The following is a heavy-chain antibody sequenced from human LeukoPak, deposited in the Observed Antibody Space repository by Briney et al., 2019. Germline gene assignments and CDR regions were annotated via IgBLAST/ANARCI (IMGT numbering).Heavy chain of an antibody. J-gene: IGHJ4*02. CDR2: IIPVFGTT. CDR3: AGDFYGSGSYRPAFDY. Sequence: SVKVSRKTSGGVFSDYPVSWVRLAPGQGLEWMGGIIPVFGTTTYAPKFQGRVSLSIHESAGTAYMELSDLTFEDTAIYYCAGDFYGSGSYRPAFDYWGQGTLVTVSS. CDR1: GGVFSDYP. D-gene: IGHD3-10*01. V-gene: IGHV1-69*05.